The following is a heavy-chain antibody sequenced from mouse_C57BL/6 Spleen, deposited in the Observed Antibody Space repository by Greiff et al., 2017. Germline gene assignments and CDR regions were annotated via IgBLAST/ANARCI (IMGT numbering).Heavy chain of an antibody. CDR2: IHPNSGST. CDR1: GYTFTSYW. J-gene: IGHJ3*01. Sequence: VQLQQPGAELVKPGASVKLSCKASGYTFTSYWMHWVKQRPGQGLEWIGMIHPNSGSTNYNEKFKSKATLTVDKSSSTAYMQLSSLTSEDSAVYYWAREGLTGTGAWFAYWGQGTLVTVSA. D-gene: IGHD4-1*01. V-gene: IGHV1-64*01. CDR3: AREGLTGTGAWFAY.